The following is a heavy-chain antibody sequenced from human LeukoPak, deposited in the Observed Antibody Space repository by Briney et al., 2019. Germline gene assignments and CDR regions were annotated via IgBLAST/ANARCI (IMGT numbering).Heavy chain of an antibody. V-gene: IGHV3-23*01. CDR2: ISGSGGST. CDR1: GFTFSSYA. CDR3: AKDRGEGYNWNPTEY. J-gene: IGHJ4*02. Sequence: PGGSLRLSCAASGFTFSSYAMSWVRQAPGKGLEWVSAISGSGGSTYYADSVKGRFTISRDNSKNTLYLQMNSLRAEDTAVYYCAKDRGEGYNWNPTEYWGQGTLVTVSS. D-gene: IGHD1-20*01.